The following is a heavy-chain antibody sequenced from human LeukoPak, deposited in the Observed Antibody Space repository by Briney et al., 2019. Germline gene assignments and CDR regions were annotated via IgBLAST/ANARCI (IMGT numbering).Heavy chain of an antibody. CDR1: GFTFSSYG. CDR3: AKDSLWSYKLFDY. CDR2: ISYDGSNK. V-gene: IGHV3-30*18. D-gene: IGHD4/OR15-4a*01. Sequence: GGSLRLSCAASGFTFSSYGMHWVRQAPGKGLEWVAVISYDGSNKYYADSMKGRFTISRDNSKNTLYLQMNSLRAEDTAVYYCAKDSLWSYKLFDYWGQGTLVTVSS. J-gene: IGHJ4*02.